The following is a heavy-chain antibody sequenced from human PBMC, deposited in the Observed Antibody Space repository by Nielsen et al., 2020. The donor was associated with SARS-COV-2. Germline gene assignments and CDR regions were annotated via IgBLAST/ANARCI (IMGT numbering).Heavy chain of an antibody. CDR3: ARITPSSGWDY. CDR2: INAGNGNT. Sequence: ASVKVSCKTSGYTFTSFAIHWVRQAPGQSLEWMGWINAGNGNTKYSQKFQGRVTMTRDTSASTAYMELSSLRSEDTAVYYCARITPSSGWDYWGQGTLVTVSS. D-gene: IGHD6-19*01. V-gene: IGHV1-3*01. CDR1: GYTFTSFA. J-gene: IGHJ4*02.